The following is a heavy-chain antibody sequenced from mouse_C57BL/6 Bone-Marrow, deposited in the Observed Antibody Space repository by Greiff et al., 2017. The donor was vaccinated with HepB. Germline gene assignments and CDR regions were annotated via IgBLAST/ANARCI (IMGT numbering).Heavy chain of an antibody. Sequence: VQLQQPGAELVKPGASVKMSCKASGYTFTSYWITWVKQRPGQGLEWIGDIYPGSGSTNYNEKFKSKATLTVDTSSSTAYMQLSSLTSEDSAVYYCASPVVEEDYAMDYWGQGSSVTVSS. CDR3: ASPVVEEDYAMDY. V-gene: IGHV1-55*01. D-gene: IGHD1-1*01. J-gene: IGHJ4*01. CDR1: GYTFTSYW. CDR2: IYPGSGST.